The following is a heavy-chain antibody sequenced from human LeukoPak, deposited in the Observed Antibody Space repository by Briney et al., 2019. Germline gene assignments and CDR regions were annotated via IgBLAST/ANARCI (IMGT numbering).Heavy chain of an antibody. J-gene: IGHJ6*02. D-gene: IGHD2/OR15-2a*01. V-gene: IGHV3-30*03. CDR2: ISYDGSNK. CDR1: GFTFSTYG. Sequence: PGGSLRLSCAASGFTFSTYGMHWVRQAPGKGLEWVAVISYDGSNKYYADSVKGRFTISRDNSKNTLYLQMNSLRAEDTAVYYCARDRNKDYGMDVRGQGTTVTVSS. CDR3: ARDRNKDYGMDV.